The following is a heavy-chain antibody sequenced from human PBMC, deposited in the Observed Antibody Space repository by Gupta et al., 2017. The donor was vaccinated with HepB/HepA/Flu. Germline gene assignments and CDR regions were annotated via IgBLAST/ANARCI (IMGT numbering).Heavy chain of an antibody. D-gene: IGHD2-15*01. Sequence: QVQLVQSGAEVKKPGSSVKVSCKASGGTFSSYAISWVRQAPGQGLEWMGGIIPIFGTANYAQKFQGRVTITADKSTSTAYMELSSLRSEDTAVYYCARASRYCSGGSCYYYFDYWCEGTLVAVSS. CDR1: GGTFSSYA. CDR3: ARASRYCSGGSCYYYFDY. J-gene: IGHJ4*02. V-gene: IGHV1-69*06. CDR2: IIPIFGTA.